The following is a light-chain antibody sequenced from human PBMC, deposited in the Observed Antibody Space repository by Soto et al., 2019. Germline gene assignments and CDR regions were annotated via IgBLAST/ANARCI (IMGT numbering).Light chain of an antibody. CDR2: DAS. Sequence: EIVLTQSPATLSLSPGDRATLSCRASQSVGNILAWYQQKPGQPPGLLMYDASERDTGVPVRFSGSGSGTDFTRTISSLEPDAFAVYYCQQRSDWPLTFCGGTKVEIK. CDR3: QQRSDWPLT. V-gene: IGKV3-11*01. CDR1: QSVGNI. J-gene: IGKJ4*01.